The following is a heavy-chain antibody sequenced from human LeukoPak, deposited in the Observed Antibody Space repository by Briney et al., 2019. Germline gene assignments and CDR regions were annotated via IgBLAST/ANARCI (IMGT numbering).Heavy chain of an antibody. CDR3: ARWGPYCSGGSCYLYYYYMDV. J-gene: IGHJ6*03. D-gene: IGHD2-15*01. CDR2: ISAYNGNT. V-gene: IGHV1-18*01. CDR1: GYTFTSHG. Sequence: ASVKVSCKASGYTFTSHGISWVRQAPGQGLEWMGWISAYNGNTNYAQKLQGRVTMTTDTSTSTAYMELRSLRSDDTAVYYCARWGPYCSGGSCYLYYYYMDVWGKGTTVTISS.